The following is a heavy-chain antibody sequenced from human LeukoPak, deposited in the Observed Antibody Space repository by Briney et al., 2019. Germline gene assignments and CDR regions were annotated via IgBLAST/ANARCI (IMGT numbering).Heavy chain of an antibody. CDR2: VSYDGSDK. Sequence: GGSLRLSCAASGFTFSNYDMYWVRQAPGRGLDWVAVVSYDGSDKYYADSVKGRFTISRDNSKNTLYLQMNSLRAEDTAVYYCARDSPLSFDIWGQGTMVTVSS. V-gene: IGHV3-33*05. CDR1: GFTFSNYD. CDR3: ARDSPLSFDI. J-gene: IGHJ3*02.